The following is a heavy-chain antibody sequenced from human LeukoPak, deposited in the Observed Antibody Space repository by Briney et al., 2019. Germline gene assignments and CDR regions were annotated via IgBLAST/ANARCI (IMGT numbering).Heavy chain of an antibody. CDR2: IYDSGSA. CDR1: GVSINSHY. V-gene: IGHV4-59*11. D-gene: IGHD3-3*01. CDR3: ARVLQNYYHLDV. J-gene: IGHJ6*03. Sequence: SETLSLTCTVSGVSINSHYWSWIRQPPGKGLEWIGFIYDSGSANYKSSLERRVTITLDTSKNQLSLKLNSVTAADTAVYYCARVLQNYYHLDVWGKGTTVTVSS.